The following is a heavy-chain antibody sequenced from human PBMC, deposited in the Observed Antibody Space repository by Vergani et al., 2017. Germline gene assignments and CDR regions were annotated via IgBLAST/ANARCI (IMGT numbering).Heavy chain of an antibody. Sequence: EVQLVETGGGLIQPGGSLRLSCAASGFTVSSNYMSWVRQAPGKGLEWVSAISGSGGSTYYADSVKGRFTISRDNSKNTLYLQMNSLRAEDTAVYYCARGLGYYDFWSGYSRLSWFDPWGQGTLVTVSS. CDR2: SGSGGST. CDR1: GFTVSSNY. D-gene: IGHD3-3*01. V-gene: IGHV3-53*02. J-gene: IGHJ5*02. CDR3: ARGLGYYDFWSGYSRLSWFDP.